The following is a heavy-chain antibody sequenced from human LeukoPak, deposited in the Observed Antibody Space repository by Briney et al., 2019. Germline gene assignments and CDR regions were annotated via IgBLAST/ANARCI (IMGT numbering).Heavy chain of an antibody. CDR2: IYYSGTS. CDR1: GGSISSSSYY. CDR3: ARIFRGVIIAVDY. Sequence: KPSETLSLTCTVSGGSISSSSYYWGWICQPPGKGLEWIGSIYYSGTSYYNPSLKSRVTISVDTSKNQFSLRLTSVTAADTAVYYCARIFRGVIIAVDYWGQGTLVTVSS. J-gene: IGHJ4*02. D-gene: IGHD3-10*01. V-gene: IGHV4-39*01.